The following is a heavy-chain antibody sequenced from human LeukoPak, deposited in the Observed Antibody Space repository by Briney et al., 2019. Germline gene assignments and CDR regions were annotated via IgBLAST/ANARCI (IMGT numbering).Heavy chain of an antibody. Sequence: RASVKVSCKASGYTFTGYYMHWVRQAPGQGLEWMGWINPNSGGTNYAQKFQGRVTMTEDTSTDTAYMELSSLRSEDTAVYYCATARNLFGELLRFRPQLEYYFDYWGQGTLVTVSS. CDR3: ATARNLFGELLRFRPQLEYYFDY. J-gene: IGHJ4*02. D-gene: IGHD1-26*01. CDR1: GYTFTGYY. CDR2: INPNSGGT. V-gene: IGHV1-2*02.